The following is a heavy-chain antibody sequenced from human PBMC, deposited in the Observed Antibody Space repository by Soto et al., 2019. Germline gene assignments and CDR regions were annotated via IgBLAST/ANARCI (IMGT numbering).Heavy chain of an antibody. CDR1: GGTFSSYA. CDR3: ARVGSSSSWSHYFDY. CDR2: ISPLLGTP. Sequence: WASVKVSCKASGGTFSSYANSWVRKAPGQGLEWMGGISPLLGTPNYAQKFQGRVTITADESTSTAYMDLSSLRSEDTAVYYCARVGSSSSWSHYFDYWGQGTLVTVSS. J-gene: IGHJ4*02. D-gene: IGHD6-13*01. V-gene: IGHV1-69*13.